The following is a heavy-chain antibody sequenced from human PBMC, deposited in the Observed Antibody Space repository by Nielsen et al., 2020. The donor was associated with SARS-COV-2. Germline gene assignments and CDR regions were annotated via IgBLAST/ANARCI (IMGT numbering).Heavy chain of an antibody. Sequence: SQTLSLTCAVYGGSFSGYYWSWIRQPPGKGLEWIGEINHSGSTNYNPSLKSRVTISVDTSKNQFSLKLSSVTAADTAVYCCAGGVVPVFDYWGQGTLVTVSS. J-gene: IGHJ4*02. V-gene: IGHV4-34*01. CDR3: AGGVVPVFDY. CDR1: GGSFSGYY. D-gene: IGHD2-2*01. CDR2: INHSGST.